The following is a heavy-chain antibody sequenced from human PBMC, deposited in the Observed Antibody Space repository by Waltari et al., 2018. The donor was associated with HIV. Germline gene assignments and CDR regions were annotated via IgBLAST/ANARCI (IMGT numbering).Heavy chain of an antibody. CDR2: IYYTGTT. J-gene: IGHJ5*02. Sequence: QLQLQESGPGLVKPSETLSLTCAVSGGSIITSDYFWAWVRQPPGKDLEWIGTIYYTGTTNYNPALKSGVTISVDTSNNQFSLRLNSVTAADTAVYYCARQRYSSGSYRGYFDPWGQGTLVSVSS. D-gene: IGHD3-10*01. CDR3: ARQRYSSGSYRGYFDP. V-gene: IGHV4-39*01. CDR1: GGSIITSDYF.